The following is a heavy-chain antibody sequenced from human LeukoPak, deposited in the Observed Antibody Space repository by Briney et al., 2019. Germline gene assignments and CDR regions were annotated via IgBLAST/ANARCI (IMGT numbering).Heavy chain of an antibody. J-gene: IGHJ4*02. CDR3: ARGLSEVEGLYYFDY. CDR2: ISSSSSYI. V-gene: IGHV3-21*01. D-gene: IGHD2-15*01. CDR1: GFTFSSYS. Sequence: GGSLRLSCAASGFTFSSYSMNWVRQAPGKGLEWVSSISSSSSYIYYADSVKGRFTISRDNTKNSLYLQMNSLRAEDTAVYYCARGLSEVEGLYYFDYWGQGTLVTVSS.